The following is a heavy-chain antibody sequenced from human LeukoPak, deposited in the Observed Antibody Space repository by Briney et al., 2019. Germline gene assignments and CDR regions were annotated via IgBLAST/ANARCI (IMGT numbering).Heavy chain of an antibody. J-gene: IGHJ6*02. Sequence: SQTLSLTCTVSGGSISSGGYYWSWIRQPPGKGLEWIGYIYYSGSTNYNPSLKSRVTISVDTSQNQFSLKLSSVTAADTAVYYCARDRSMSGRTSSYGMDVWGQGTTVTVSS. D-gene: IGHD6-6*01. CDR3: ARDRSMSGRTSSYGMDV. CDR1: GGSISSGGYY. V-gene: IGHV4-61*08. CDR2: IYYSGST.